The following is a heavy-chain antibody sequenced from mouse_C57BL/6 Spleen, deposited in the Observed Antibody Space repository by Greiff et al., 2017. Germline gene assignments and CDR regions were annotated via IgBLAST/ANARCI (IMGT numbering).Heavy chain of an antibody. Sequence: DVMLVESGGGLVKPGASLKLSCAASGFTFTDYGMHWVRQAPEKGLEWVAYISSGSSSIYYADTVKGRFTLSRDNAKNTLCLEISSLKSEDTAMYCCARVDGYYGGCYFDYWGKGTTLTVSS. CDR1: GFTFTDYG. D-gene: IGHD2-3*01. V-gene: IGHV5-17*03. CDR3: ARVDGYYGGCYFDY. CDR2: ISSGSSSI. J-gene: IGHJ2*01.